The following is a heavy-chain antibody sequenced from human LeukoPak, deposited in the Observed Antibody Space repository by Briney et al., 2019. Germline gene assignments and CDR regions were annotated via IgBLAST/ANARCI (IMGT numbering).Heavy chain of an antibody. CDR3: ARRRVLMFNSIDY. CDR1: GGSFNSYY. CDR2: INHSGST. J-gene: IGHJ4*02. D-gene: IGHD3-10*02. V-gene: IGHV4-34*01. Sequence: SETLSLTCAVYGGSFNSYYWSWIRQSPGKGLEWIGEINHSGSTNYNPSLESRVTISVDTSKKQFLLKLTSVTAADTAVYFCARRRVLMFNSIDYWGQGTLVTVSS.